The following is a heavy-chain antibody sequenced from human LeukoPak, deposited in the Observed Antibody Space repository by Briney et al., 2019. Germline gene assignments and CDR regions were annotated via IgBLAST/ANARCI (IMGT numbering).Heavy chain of an antibody. J-gene: IGHJ4*02. V-gene: IGHV3-23*01. Sequence: GGSLRLSCAASGFTFNSYGMSWVRQAPGKGLEWVSAIGSSGGTTHYSDSVKGRFTISRDNSRNTLYLQMNSLRAEDTAVYYCARRAGAYSHPYDYWGQGTLVTVSS. D-gene: IGHD4/OR15-4a*01. CDR2: IGSSGGTT. CDR1: GFTFNSYG. CDR3: ARRAGAYSHPYDY.